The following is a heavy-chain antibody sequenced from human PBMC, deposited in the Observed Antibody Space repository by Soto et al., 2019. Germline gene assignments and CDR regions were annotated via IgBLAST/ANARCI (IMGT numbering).Heavy chain of an antibody. CDR3: AKDGYCSSTSCYDAFDI. J-gene: IGHJ3*02. Sequence: GGSLRLSCAASGFTFSIYGMHWVRQAPGKGLEWVAVISYDGSNKYYADSVKGRFTISRDNSKNTLYLQMNSLRAEDTAVYYCAKDGYCSSTSCYDAFDIWGQGTMVTVSS. CDR1: GFTFSIYG. CDR2: ISYDGSNK. V-gene: IGHV3-30*18. D-gene: IGHD2-2*03.